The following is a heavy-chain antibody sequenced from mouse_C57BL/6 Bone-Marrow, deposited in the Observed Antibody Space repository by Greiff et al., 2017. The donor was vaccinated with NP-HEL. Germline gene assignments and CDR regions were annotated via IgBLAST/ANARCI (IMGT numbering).Heavy chain of an antibody. D-gene: IGHD2-5*01. CDR1: GFTFSSYA. CDR3: TREGNYSNFYAMDY. Sequence: KVVESGEGLVKPGGSLKLSCAASGFTFSSYAMSWVRQTPEKRLEWVAYISSGGDYIYYADTVKGRFTISRDNARNTLYLQMSSLKSEDTAMYYCTREGNYSNFYAMDYWGQGTSVTVSS. CDR2: ISSGGDYI. V-gene: IGHV5-9-1*02. J-gene: IGHJ4*01.